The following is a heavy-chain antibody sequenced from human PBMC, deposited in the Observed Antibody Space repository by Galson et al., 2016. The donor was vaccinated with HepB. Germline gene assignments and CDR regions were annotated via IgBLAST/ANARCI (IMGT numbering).Heavy chain of an antibody. J-gene: IGHJ4*02. CDR2: INEDGSEK. CDR3: VRDRLKSTY. V-gene: IGHV3-7*03. Sequence: SLRLSCAASGFTFSANWMSWVRQAPGKGLEWAANINEDGSEKYYVDSVKGRFTMSRDNARNSVNLQMNSLRAEDTAVYYCVRDRLKSTYWGQGTLVTVSS. CDR1: GFTFSANW. D-gene: IGHD2/OR15-2a*01.